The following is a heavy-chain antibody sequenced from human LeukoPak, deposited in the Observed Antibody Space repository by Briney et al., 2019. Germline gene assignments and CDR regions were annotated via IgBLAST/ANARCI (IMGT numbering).Heavy chain of an antibody. J-gene: IGHJ4*02. V-gene: IGHV3-23*01. CDR1: GFTFSSYA. D-gene: IGHD4-17*01. CDR3: AKDPLATVTIFDY. CDR2: ISGSGGST. Sequence: GGSLRLSCAASGFTFSSYAMSWVRQAPGKGLEWVSAISGSGGSTYYADSVKGRFIISRDNSKNTLYLQMNSLRAEDTAVYYCAKDPLATVTIFDYWGQGTLVTVSS.